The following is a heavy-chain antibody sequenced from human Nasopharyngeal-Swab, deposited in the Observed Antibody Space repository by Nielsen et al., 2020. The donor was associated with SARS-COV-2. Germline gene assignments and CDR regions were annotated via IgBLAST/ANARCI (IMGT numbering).Heavy chain of an antibody. V-gene: IGHV4-61*01. J-gene: IGHJ6*03. CDR3: ARDPLGYMDV. CDR2: ISYSGST. CDR1: GGSVSSGSYY. Sequence: SETLSLICTVSGGSVSSGSYYWSWIRQPPGKGLEWIGNISYSGSTNYNPSLKSRVTISVDTSKNQFSLKVNSVTAADTAVYYCARDPLGYMDVWGKGTTVTVSS. D-gene: IGHD7-27*01.